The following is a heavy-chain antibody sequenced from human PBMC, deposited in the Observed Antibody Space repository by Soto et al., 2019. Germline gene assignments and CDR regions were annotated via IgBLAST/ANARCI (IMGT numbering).Heavy chain of an antibody. D-gene: IGHD3-9*01. V-gene: IGHV4-39*01. Sequence: SETLSLTCTVSGGSISSSSYYWGWIRQPPGKGMEWIGSIYYSGSTYYNPSLKSRVTISVDTSKNQFSLKLSSVTAADTAVYYCARVYTYYDILTGYYVENYFDYWGQGTLVTVSS. J-gene: IGHJ4*02. CDR2: IYYSGST. CDR1: GGSISSSSYY. CDR3: ARVYTYYDILTGYYVENYFDY.